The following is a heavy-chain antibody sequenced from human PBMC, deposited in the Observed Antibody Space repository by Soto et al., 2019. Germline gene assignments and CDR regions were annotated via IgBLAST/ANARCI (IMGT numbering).Heavy chain of an antibody. CDR2: MHPSGSI. D-gene: IGHD1-1*01. Sequence: PSETLSLTSTVSGVSISSGGYYLSWIRQHPGKGLEWIGYMHPSGSIHYNASLKSRATLSVEKSRNQFSLQLTSVTAADTALYFCARHDNMRLGSQYLDSWGPGTLVTVSS. CDR1: GVSISSGGYY. CDR3: ARHDNMRLGSQYLDS. J-gene: IGHJ4*02. V-gene: IGHV4-31*03.